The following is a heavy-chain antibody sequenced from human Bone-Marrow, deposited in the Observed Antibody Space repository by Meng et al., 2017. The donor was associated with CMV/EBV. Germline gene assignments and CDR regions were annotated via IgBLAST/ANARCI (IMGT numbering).Heavy chain of an antibody. CDR3: VREDGVDASRGNRFDP. V-gene: IGHV3-74*01. CDR2: INHDGSNT. Sequence: GESLKISCAASGFGFSAYWMHWVRQGPGKGLVWVSRINHDGSNTNYADSVKGRFTISRDNAKNTLYLQMNTLRAEDTAVYYCVREDGVDASRGNRFDPWGQGTLVTVSS. J-gene: IGHJ5*02. CDR1: GFGFSAYW. D-gene: IGHD3-3*01.